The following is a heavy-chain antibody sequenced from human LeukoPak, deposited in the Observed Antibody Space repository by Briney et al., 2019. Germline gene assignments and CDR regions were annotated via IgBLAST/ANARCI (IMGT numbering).Heavy chain of an antibody. CDR1: GDSINSNNYY. Sequence: PSETLSLTCTVSGDSINSNNYYWGWIRQPPGKGLEWIAEIDHSGRTNFNRSLKSRITISVDTSKKHFSLKLSSVTAADTAVYYCARKGLTKPLSVAVDFDSWGQGTLVTVSS. CDR2: IDHSGRT. V-gene: IGHV4-39*02. CDR3: ARKGLTKPLSVAVDFDS. D-gene: IGHD6-19*01. J-gene: IGHJ4*02.